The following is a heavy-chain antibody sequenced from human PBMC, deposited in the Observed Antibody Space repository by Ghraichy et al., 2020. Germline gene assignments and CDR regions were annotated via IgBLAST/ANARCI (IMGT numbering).Heavy chain of an antibody. J-gene: IGHJ4*02. D-gene: IGHD6-19*01. CDR3: ARDSSGWLFDY. CDR2: ISSSSNYI. Sequence: RGSLRLSCAASGFTFSSYRMNWVRQAPGEGLEWVSSISSSSNYIYYADSMKGRFTISRDNAKNSLYLQMDSLRAEDTAVYYCARDSSGWLFDYWGQGVLVTVSS. CDR1: GFTFSSYR. V-gene: IGHV3-21*01.